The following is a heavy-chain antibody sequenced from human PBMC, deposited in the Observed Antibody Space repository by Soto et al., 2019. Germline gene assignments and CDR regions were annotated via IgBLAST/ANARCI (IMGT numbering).Heavy chain of an antibody. D-gene: IGHD3-3*01. CDR2: FDPEDGET. CDR1: GYTLTELS. V-gene: IGHV1-24*01. J-gene: IGHJ6*02. CDR3: ARDSTYYDFWSGPSPGGMDV. Sequence: ASVKVSCKVSGYTLTELSMHWVRQAPGKGLEWMGGFDPEDGETIYAQKFQGRVTMTRDTSISTAYMELSRLRSDDTAVYYCARDSTYYDFWSGPSPGGMDVWGQGTTVTVSS.